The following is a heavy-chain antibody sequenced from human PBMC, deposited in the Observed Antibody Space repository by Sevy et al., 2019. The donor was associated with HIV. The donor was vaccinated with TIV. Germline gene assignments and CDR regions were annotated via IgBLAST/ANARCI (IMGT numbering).Heavy chain of an antibody. CDR2: FDPEDNES. J-gene: IGHJ4*02. CDR3: ATTKDYYENSGDPFDY. V-gene: IGHV1-24*01. Sequence: ASVKVSCKVSGYTLTRLAMHWVRQAPGKGLEWMGSFDPEDNESIYAQKWQGRFSMTEDTSTDTAYMELSNLRSEDTDVYYCATTKDYYENSGDPFDYWGQGTLVTVSS. CDR1: GYTLTRLA. D-gene: IGHD3-22*01.